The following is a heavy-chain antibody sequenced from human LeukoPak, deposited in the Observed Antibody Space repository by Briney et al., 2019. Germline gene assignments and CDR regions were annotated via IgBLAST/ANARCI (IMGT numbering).Heavy chain of an antibody. D-gene: IGHD3-9*01. J-gene: IGHJ4*02. CDR1: GCTFSSYA. CDR3: AKDPLPKTGPASFGY. CDR2: ISGSVSST. Sequence: GWSLRLSFAASGCTFSSYARNWVRQAPGKGVEGVAAISGSVSSTYYADYVKGRFTISRDNSKNTLYLQMNSLRAEDTAVYYCAKDPLPKTGPASFGYWGQGTLVTVSS. V-gene: IGHV3-23*01.